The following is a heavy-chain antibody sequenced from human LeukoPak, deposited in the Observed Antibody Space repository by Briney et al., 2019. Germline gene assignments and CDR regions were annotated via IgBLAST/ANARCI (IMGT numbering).Heavy chain of an antibody. CDR1: GFTFDDYA. CDR2: ISWNSGSI. J-gene: IGHJ4*02. CDR3: AKDAMVRGGRSYYFDY. Sequence: GGSLRLSCAASGFTFDDYAMHWVRQAPGKGLEWVSGISWNSGSIGYADSVKGRFTISRDNAKNSLYLQMNSLRVEDTALYYCAKDAMVRGGRSYYFDYWGQGTLVTVSS. V-gene: IGHV3-9*01. D-gene: IGHD3-10*01.